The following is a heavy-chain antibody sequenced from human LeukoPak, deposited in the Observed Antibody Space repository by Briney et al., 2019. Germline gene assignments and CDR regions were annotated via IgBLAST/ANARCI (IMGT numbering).Heavy chain of an antibody. CDR3: ARHGTGYFGSGSSYYGMDV. J-gene: IGHJ6*02. CDR2: IYYSGST. D-gene: IGHD3-10*01. Sequence: SETLSLTCPVSGGSLSFYYWSWIRQPPGKGLEWIGYIYYSGSTNYNPSLKSRVTISVDTSKNQFSLKLNSVTAADTAVYHCARHGTGYFGSGSSYYGMDVWGQGTTVTVSS. CDR1: GGSLSFYY. V-gene: IGHV4-59*08.